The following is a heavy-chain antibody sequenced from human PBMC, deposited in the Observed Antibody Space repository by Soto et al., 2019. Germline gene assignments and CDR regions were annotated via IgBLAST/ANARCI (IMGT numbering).Heavy chain of an antibody. J-gene: IGHJ4*02. V-gene: IGHV3-15*02. Sequence: EGQLVESGGALVKPGESLRLSCAASGFNVKDDWMAWVRQAPGKGLEWLTQSKSDIHGGTTDYAAPVKDRFTMSRDASTNTVDLQMNSLKSDDTAVYYCTTGEYWGQGVLVTVSS. CDR2: SKSDIHGGTT. CDR1: GFNVKDDW. D-gene: IGHD1-26*01. CDR3: TTGEY.